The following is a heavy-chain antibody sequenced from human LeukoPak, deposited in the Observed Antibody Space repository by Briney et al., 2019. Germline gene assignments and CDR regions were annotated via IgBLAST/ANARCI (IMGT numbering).Heavy chain of an antibody. D-gene: IGHD3-3*01. CDR3: AVFRAYDFWSGYYTYYYYYYGMDV. CDR2: MNPNSGNT. CDR1: GYTFTSYD. Sequence: ASVKVSCKASGYTFTSYDINWVRQATGQGLEWMGWMNPNSGNTGYAQKFQGRDTMTRNTSISTAYMELSSLRSEDTAVYYCAVFRAYDFWSGYYTYYYYYYGMDVWGQGTTVTVSS. J-gene: IGHJ6*02. V-gene: IGHV1-8*01.